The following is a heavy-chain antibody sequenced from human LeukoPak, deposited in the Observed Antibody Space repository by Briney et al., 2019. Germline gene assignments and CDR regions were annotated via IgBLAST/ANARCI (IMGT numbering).Heavy chain of an antibody. Sequence: GGSLRLSCAASGFTVSSNYMSWVRQAPGKGLEWVSVIYSGGSTYYADSVKGRFTISRDNSKNTLYLQMNSLRAEDTAVYYCARVRLYCGGDCSYYWGQGTLVTVSS. CDR1: GFTVSSNY. J-gene: IGHJ4*02. CDR3: ARVRLYCGGDCSYY. CDR2: IYSGGST. V-gene: IGHV3-66*02. D-gene: IGHD2-21*02.